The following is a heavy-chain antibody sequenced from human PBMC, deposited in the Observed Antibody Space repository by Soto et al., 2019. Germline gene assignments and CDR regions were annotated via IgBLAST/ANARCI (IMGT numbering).Heavy chain of an antibody. V-gene: IGHV5-51*01. CDR2: IYPDDSDT. J-gene: IGHJ5*02. CDR3: ARFPSGRDPNWFDP. D-gene: IGHD1-26*01. Sequence: GESLKISCKASGYRFANYWIGWVRQMPGKGLELMGIIYPDDSDTRYSPSFQGQVTVSADKSITTAYLQWSSLKASDTAMYYCARFPSGRDPNWFDPWGQGTLVTVSS. CDR1: GYRFANYW.